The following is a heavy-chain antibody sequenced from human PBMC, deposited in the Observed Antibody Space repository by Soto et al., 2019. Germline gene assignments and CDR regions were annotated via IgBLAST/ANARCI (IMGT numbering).Heavy chain of an antibody. Sequence: QVQLVESGGGVVQPGTSLRLSCAPSGFTFSSYGMHWVRQAPGKGLEWVAVIWYDGSKQYYADSVKGRFTISRDNSKNTLYLQMNSLRAEDTAVYYCARDPGVTKYYFDYLGQGTLVTVSS. CDR2: IWYDGSKQ. D-gene: IGHD3-3*01. CDR3: ARDPGVTKYYFDY. CDR1: GFTFSSYG. J-gene: IGHJ4*02. V-gene: IGHV3-33*01.